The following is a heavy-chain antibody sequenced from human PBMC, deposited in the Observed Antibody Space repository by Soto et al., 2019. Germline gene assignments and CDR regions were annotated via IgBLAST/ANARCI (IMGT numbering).Heavy chain of an antibody. V-gene: IGHV1-18*01. Sequence: GASVKVSCKASGYTFINYGITCVLQSPVQWLEWMGWISGYNGNTNYAQKFQGRVTMTTDTSTSTAYMELTSLRSDDTAVYYCARDEVPAANWLDPWGQGTLVTVSS. CDR1: GYTFINYG. CDR3: ARDEVPAANWLDP. D-gene: IGHD2-2*01. CDR2: ISGYNGNT. J-gene: IGHJ5*02.